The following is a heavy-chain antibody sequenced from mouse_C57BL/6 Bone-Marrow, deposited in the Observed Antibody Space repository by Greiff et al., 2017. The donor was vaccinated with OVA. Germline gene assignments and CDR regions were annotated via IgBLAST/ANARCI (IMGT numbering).Heavy chain of an antibody. Sequence: VQLQQSGPELVKPGASVKLSCKASGYTFTSYDINWVKQRPGQGLEWIGWIYPRDGSTKYNEKFKGKATLTVDTSSSTAYMELHSLTSEDSAVYFCARSFYYYGTKGYYFDYWGQGTTLRVSS. J-gene: IGHJ2*01. CDR2: IYPRDGST. CDR1: GYTFTSYD. D-gene: IGHD1-1*01. CDR3: ARSFYYYGTKGYYFDY. V-gene: IGHV1-85*01.